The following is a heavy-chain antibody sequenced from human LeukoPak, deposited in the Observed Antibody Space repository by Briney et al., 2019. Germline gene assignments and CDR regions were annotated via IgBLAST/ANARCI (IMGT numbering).Heavy chain of an antibody. CDR1: GYSISSGSY. J-gene: IGHJ4*02. CDR2: IYHSGST. D-gene: IGHD3-22*01. V-gene: IGHV4-38-2*02. Sequence: SETLSLTCTVSGYSISSGSYWGWIRQPPGKGLEWIGSIYHSGSTYYNPPLKSRVTISVDTSKNQFSLKLSSVTAADTAVYYCARVSSYYDSSGYVGYWGQGTLVTVSS. CDR3: ARVSSYYDSSGYVGY.